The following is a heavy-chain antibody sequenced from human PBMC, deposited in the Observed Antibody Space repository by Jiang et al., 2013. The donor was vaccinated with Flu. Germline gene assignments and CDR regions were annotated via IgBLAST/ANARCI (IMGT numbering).Heavy chain of an antibody. CDR1: GYTFTSYY. CDR3: ARWGIAAAGPIDY. V-gene: IGHV1-46*01. D-gene: IGHD6-13*01. Sequence: CKASGYTFTSYYMHWVRQAPGQGLEWMGIINPSGGSTSYAQKFQGRVTMTRDTSTSTVYMELSSLRSEDTAVYYCARWGIAAAGPIDYWGQGTLVTVSS. CDR2: INPSGGST. J-gene: IGHJ4*02.